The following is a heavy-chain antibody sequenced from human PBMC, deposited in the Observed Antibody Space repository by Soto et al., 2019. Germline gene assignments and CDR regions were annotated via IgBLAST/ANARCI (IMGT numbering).Heavy chain of an antibody. V-gene: IGHV1-46*01. CDR3: ARASWDSVRGVKEFDY. Sequence: QVQLVQSGAEVKKPGASVKVSCKASGYTFTNDYMHWVRQAPGQGLEWMGIINPSTGTISYAQKFQGRVTMPGDTSTSTVHMERSSLRSDDTAVYYCARASWDSVRGVKEFDYWGQGTLVTVSS. CDR1: GYTFTNDY. CDR2: INPSTGTI. D-gene: IGHD3-10*02. J-gene: IGHJ4*02.